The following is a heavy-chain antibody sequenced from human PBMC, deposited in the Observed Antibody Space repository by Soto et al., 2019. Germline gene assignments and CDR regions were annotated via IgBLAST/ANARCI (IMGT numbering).Heavy chain of an antibody. V-gene: IGHV3-48*01. CDR3: ARDGMLDV. J-gene: IGHJ6*02. CDR1: GFTFSSYS. Sequence: GGSLRLSCAASGFTFSSYSMIWVRQAPGKGLEWFSYITSTANTIYYADSVKGRFTISRDNAKNSLYLQMNSLRAEDTAVYYCARDGMLDVWGQGTTVTVSS. CDR2: ITSTANTI.